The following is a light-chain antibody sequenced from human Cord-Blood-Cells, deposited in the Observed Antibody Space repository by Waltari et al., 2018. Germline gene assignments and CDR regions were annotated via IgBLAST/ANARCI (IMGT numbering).Light chain of an antibody. V-gene: IGLV2-11*01. CDR3: CSYAGSYTWV. J-gene: IGLJ3*02. CDR2: DVS. CDR1: SSAVGGSTY. Sequence: QSALTQPRSVSGSPGQSVTISCTGTSSAVGGSTYFSWYQQHPGKAPKLMIYDVSKRPSGVPDRFSGSKSGNTASLTISGLQAEDEADYYCCSYAGSYTWVFGGGTKLTVL.